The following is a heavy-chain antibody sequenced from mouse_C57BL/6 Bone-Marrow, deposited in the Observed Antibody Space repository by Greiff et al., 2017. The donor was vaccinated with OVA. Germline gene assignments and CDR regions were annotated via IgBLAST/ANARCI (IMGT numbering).Heavy chain of an antibody. CDR2: IDPANGNT. Sequence: VQLQQSVAELVRPGASVKLSCTASGFNIKNTYMHWVKQRPEQGLEWIGRIDPANGNTKYAPKFQGKATITADTSSNTAYLQLSSLTSEDTAIYYCASPPYYYGSSPYWYFDVWGTGTTVTVSS. CDR1: GFNIKNTY. D-gene: IGHD1-1*01. CDR3: ASPPYYYGSSPYWYFDV. J-gene: IGHJ1*03. V-gene: IGHV14-3*01.